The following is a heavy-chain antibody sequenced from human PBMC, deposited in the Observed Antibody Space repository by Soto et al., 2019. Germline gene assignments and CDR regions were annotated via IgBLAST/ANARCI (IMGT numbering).Heavy chain of an antibody. CDR2: IYYSGST. V-gene: IGHV4-59*08. Sequence: SETLSLTCTVSGGSISSYYWSWIRQPPGKGLECIGYIYYSGSTNYNPSLKGRVTISVDTSKNQFSLKLSSVTAADTAVYYCARHRQAYYDILTGYKHFDYWGHGTLVTVS. CDR1: GGSISSYY. D-gene: IGHD3-9*01. J-gene: IGHJ4*01. CDR3: ARHRQAYYDILTGYKHFDY.